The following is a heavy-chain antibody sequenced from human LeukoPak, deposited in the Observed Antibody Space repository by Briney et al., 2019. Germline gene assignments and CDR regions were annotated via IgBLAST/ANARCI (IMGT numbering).Heavy chain of an antibody. Sequence: PSETLSLTCSVSGGSISISGFYWNWIRQLPGKGLEWIGYTYNSGNTYYNPSFGSRVTISTDTSMNQFFLKSHSVTAADTAVYYCARSSGWRDAFDFWGRRTMVTVSS. CDR2: TYNSGNT. D-gene: IGHD6-19*01. CDR3: ARSSGWRDAFDF. J-gene: IGHJ3*01. CDR1: GGSISISGFY. V-gene: IGHV4-31*03.